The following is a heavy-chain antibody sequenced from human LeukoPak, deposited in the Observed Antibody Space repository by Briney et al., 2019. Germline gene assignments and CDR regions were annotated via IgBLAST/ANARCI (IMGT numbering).Heavy chain of an antibody. V-gene: IGHV4-39*07. J-gene: IGHJ3*02. CDR2: IYYSGST. CDR3: ARGGTLEKPLGAFDI. CDR1: GGSISSSSYY. D-gene: IGHD1/OR15-1a*01. Sequence: SETLSLTCTVSGGSISSSSYYWGWIRQPPGKGLEWIGSIYYSGSTYYNPSLKSRVTISVDRSKNQFSLKLSSVTAADTAVYYCARGGTLEKPLGAFDIWGQGTMVTVSS.